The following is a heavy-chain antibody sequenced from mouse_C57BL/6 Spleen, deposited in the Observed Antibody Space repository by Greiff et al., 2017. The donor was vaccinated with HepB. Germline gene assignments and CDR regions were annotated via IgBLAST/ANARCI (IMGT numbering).Heavy chain of an antibody. D-gene: IGHD2-1*01. CDR3: ARRNNGNSFDY. CDR1: GYTFTSYW. V-gene: IGHV1-59*01. CDR2: IDPSDSYT. J-gene: IGHJ2*01. Sequence: VQLQQPGAELVRPGTSVKLSCKASGYTFTSYWMHWVKQRPGQGLEWIGVIDPSDSYTNYNQKFKGKATLTVDTSSSTAYMQLSSLTSEDSAVYYCARRNNGNSFDYWGQGTTLTVSS.